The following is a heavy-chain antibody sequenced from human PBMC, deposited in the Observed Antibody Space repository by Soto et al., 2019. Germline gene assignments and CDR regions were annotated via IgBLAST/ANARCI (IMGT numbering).Heavy chain of an antibody. CDR2: IYHSEIT. CDR1: GGSISSGGYS. D-gene: IGHD5-12*01. CDR3: ARGRGGYPPGFDY. J-gene: IGHJ4*02. V-gene: IGHV4-30-2*01. Sequence: SETLSLTCAVSGGSISSGGYSWSWIRQPPGKGLEWIGYIYHSEITYYNPSLKSRVTISVDRSKNQFSLKLSSVTAADTAVYYCARGRGGYPPGFDYWGQGTLVTVSS.